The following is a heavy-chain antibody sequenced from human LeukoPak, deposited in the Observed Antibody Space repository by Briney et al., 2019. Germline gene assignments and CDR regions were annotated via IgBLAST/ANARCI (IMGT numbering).Heavy chain of an antibody. J-gene: IGHJ6*03. CDR1: GFSFSGYY. CDR3: AGVHYYYMDV. CDR2: IRSSGTAT. Sequence: GSLRLSCAASGFSFSGYYITWIRQSPGKGLEWVSYIRSSGTATSYADPVKGRFTISRDNAKNSLYLQMNSLRAEDTAVYDCAGVHYYYMDVWGKGTTVTVSS. V-gene: IGHV3-11*04.